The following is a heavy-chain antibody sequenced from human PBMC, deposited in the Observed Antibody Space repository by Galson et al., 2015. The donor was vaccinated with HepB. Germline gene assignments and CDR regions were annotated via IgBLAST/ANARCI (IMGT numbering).Heavy chain of an antibody. V-gene: IGHV3-21*01. J-gene: IGHJ5*02. CDR1: GFTFSSYS. CDR3: ARDEGYCSSTSCCTRGPS. CDR2: ISSSSSYI. Sequence: SLRLSCAASGFTFSSYSMNWVRQAPGKGLEWVSSISSSSSYIYYADSVKGRFTISRDNAKNSLYLQMNSLRAEDTAVYYCARDEGYCSSTSCCTRGPSWGQGTLVTVSS. D-gene: IGHD2-2*02.